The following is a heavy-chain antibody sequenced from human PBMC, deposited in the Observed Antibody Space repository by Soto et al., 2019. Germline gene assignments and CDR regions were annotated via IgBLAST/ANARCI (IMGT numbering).Heavy chain of an antibody. J-gene: IGHJ6*02. V-gene: IGHV1-69*06. CDR3: AREIVVVPAAGTYYYYYGMDV. Sequence: SVKVSCKASGGTFSSYAISWARQAPGQGLEWMGGIIPIFGTANYAQKFQGRVTITADKSTSTAYMELSSLRSEDTAVYYCAREIVVVPAAGTYYYYYGMDVWGQGTTVTVSS. CDR1: GGTFSSYA. CDR2: IIPIFGTA. D-gene: IGHD2-2*01.